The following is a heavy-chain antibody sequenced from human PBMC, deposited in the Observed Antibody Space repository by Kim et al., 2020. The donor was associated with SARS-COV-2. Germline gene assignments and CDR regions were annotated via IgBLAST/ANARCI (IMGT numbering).Heavy chain of an antibody. D-gene: IGHD3-22*01. J-gene: IGHJ6*01. CDR2: ISYDGSNK. CDR3: ARDLDDSIRYVENYYYG. CDR1: GFTFSSYA. V-gene: IGHV3-30*04. Sequence: GGSLRLSCAASGFTFSSYAMHWVRQAPGKGLEWVAVISYDGSNKYYADSVKGRFTISRDNSKNTLYLQMNSLRAEDTAVYYCARDLDDSIRYVENYYYG.